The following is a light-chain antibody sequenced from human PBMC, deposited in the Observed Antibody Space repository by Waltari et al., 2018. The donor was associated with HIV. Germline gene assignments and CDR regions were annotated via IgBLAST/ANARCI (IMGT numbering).Light chain of an antibody. CDR2: EVY. CDR3: SSYSARGFVV. J-gene: IGLJ3*02. V-gene: IGLV2-14*01. CDR1: TSDISDFNF. Sequence: HSALTQPASVSGSPGQSITISCTGPTSDISDFNFVSWYQQSPGRAPKLIIFEVYSRPSGISERFSCSKSGVTASLTISALRAEDEADYFCSSYSARGFVVFGGGTKVTVL.